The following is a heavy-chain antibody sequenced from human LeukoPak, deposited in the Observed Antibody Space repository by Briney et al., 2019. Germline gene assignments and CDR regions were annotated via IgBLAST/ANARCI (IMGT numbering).Heavy chain of an antibody. CDR3: ARGRQDVNMILVVMAGVSYYLGV. V-gene: IGHV4-59*11. J-gene: IGHJ6*03. Sequence: KPSETLSLTCTVSGGSISSHYWSWIRQPPGKGLEWIGYIYYSGSTNYNPSLKSRVTISVDTSKNQFSLKLRSVTAADTAVYYCARGRQDVNMILVVMAGVSYYLGVWSKGTTVTVS. CDR2: IYYSGST. D-gene: IGHD3-22*01. CDR1: GGSISSHY.